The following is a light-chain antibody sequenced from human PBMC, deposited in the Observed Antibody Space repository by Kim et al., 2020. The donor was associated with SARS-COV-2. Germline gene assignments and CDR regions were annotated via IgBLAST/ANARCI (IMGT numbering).Light chain of an antibody. CDR1: NSHIGSRDD. CDR2: ANN. V-gene: IGLV1-40*01. J-gene: IGLJ3*02. Sequence: QPVLTQPPSVSGVLGQRVTISCTGSNSHIGSRDDVHWYQQLPGTAPKLLLYANNNRPSGVPDRFSGSKSGTSASLAITGLQAEDEADYYCQSSDSSLSGSVFGGGTQLTVL. CDR3: QSSDSSLSGSV.